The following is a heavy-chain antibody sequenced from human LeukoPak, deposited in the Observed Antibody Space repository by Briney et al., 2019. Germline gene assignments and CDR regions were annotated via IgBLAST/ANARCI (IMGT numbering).Heavy chain of an antibody. V-gene: IGHV3-21*01. Sequence: GGSLRLSCAASGFTFSRYSMNWVRQAPGKGLEWVSSITTSSSYIYYADSVKGRFTISRDNAKNSLFLQMNSLRAEDTAVYYCARDRYCSGGSCYSLMNCYYYMDVWGKGNTVTVSS. CDR3: ARDRYCSGGSCYSLMNCYYYMDV. CDR1: GFTFSRYS. CDR2: ITTSSSYI. J-gene: IGHJ6*03. D-gene: IGHD2-15*01.